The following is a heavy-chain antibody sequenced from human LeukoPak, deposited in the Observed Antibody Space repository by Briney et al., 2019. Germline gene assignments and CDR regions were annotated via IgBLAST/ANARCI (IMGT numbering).Heavy chain of an antibody. CDR2: IKQDGSEK. Sequence: GGSLRLSCAASGFTFSSYWMTWVRQAPGKGLEWVANIKQDGSEKYYVDSVKGRFTISRDNAKNSLYLQINSVRAEDTAVYYCAREDSSSGVDYYYYMDVWGKGTTVTVSS. J-gene: IGHJ6*03. D-gene: IGHD3-10*01. CDR1: GFTFSSYW. V-gene: IGHV3-7*01. CDR3: AREDSSSGVDYYYYMDV.